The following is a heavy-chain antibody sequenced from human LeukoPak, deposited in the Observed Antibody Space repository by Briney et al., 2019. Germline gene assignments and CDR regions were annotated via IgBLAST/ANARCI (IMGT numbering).Heavy chain of an antibody. CDR2: ITGSGSGT. D-gene: IGHD2-8*01. V-gene: IGHV3-23*01. CDR1: EFTFSIYD. CDR3: AKDTSIGRYCTNGVCSPFDY. J-gene: IGHJ4*02. Sequence: GGSLRLSCAASEFTFSIYDMSWVRQAPGKGLEWVSSITGSGSGTTYADSVKGRFTISRDNSKNTLYLQMNSLRAEDTAVYYCAKDTSIGRYCTNGVCSPFDYWGQGTLVTVSS.